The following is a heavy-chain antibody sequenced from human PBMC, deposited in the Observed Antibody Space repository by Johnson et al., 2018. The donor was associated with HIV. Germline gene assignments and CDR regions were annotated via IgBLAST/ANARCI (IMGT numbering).Heavy chain of an antibody. Sequence: VQLVESGGGVVQPGRSLRLSCAASGFTFSSYGMHWVRQAPGKGLEWVAFIRYDGSNKYYADSVKRRFTISRDNSKNTLYLQMHSLRLEDTAVYYCAKVRWLRLDNEAFDSWGQGTMVTVS. CDR1: GFTFSSYG. J-gene: IGHJ3*02. CDR2: IRYDGSNK. D-gene: IGHD5-12*01. V-gene: IGHV3-30*02. CDR3: AKVRWLRLDNEAFDS.